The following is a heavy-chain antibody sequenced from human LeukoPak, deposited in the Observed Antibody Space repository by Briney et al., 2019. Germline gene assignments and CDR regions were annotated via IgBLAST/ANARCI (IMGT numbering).Heavy chain of an antibody. J-gene: IGHJ5*02. V-gene: IGHV4-4*07. CDR3: ARDRVIYDTTGYYVSEDWFDP. D-gene: IGHD3-22*01. Sequence: PSETLSLTCTISDDSISIYYWSWIRQPAGKGLEWIGRLYTTGSTDYNPSLKSRVTMSVDTSKNQFSLKLSSVTAAATAVYYCARDRVIYDTTGYYVSEDWFDPWGQGTLVTVSS. CDR1: DDSISIYY. CDR2: LYTTGST.